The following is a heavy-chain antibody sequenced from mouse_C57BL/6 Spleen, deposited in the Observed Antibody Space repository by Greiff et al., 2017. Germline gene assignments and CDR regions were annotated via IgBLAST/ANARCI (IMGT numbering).Heavy chain of an antibody. V-gene: IGHV1-64*01. D-gene: IGHD2-1*01. Sequence: QVQLQQPGAELVKPGASVKLSCKASGYTFTSYWMHWVKQRPGQGLEWIGMIHPNSGSTNYNEKFKSKATLTVAKSSSTAYMQLSSLTSEDSAVYYCARGGAYGNYHDYWGQGTTLTVSS. CDR3: ARGGAYGNYHDY. J-gene: IGHJ2*01. CDR2: IHPNSGST. CDR1: GYTFTSYW.